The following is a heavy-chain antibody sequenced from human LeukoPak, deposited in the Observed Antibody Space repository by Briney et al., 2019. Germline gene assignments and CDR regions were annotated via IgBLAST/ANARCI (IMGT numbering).Heavy chain of an antibody. V-gene: IGHV3-30*01. CDR1: GFTFRTSP. J-gene: IGHJ4*02. Sequence: GGSLRLSCAASGFTFRTSPMHWVRQAPGKGLEWAAVISYDGKVKVYADSVKGRFTISRDIAKNMLYLEMNSLRTEDTAVYYCARDPQRGAPDYFDSWGQGTLVTVSP. CDR3: ARDPQRGAPDYFDS. D-gene: IGHD6-25*01. CDR2: ISYDGKVK.